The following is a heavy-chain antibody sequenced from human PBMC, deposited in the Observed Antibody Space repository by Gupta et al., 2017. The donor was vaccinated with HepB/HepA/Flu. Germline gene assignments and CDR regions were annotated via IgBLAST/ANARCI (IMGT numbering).Heavy chain of an antibody. Sequence: TFISYVLHWVRQAPGKGLEWVAVISNDGKNEYYADSVKGRFTISRDNSENTVYLQMTSLRSEDTAVYYCARALVGDCSGGSCYSSWFDPWGQGTLVTVS. V-gene: IGHV3-30*03. J-gene: IGHJ5*02. CDR1: TFISYV. CDR3: ARALVGDCSGGSCYSSWFDP. CDR2: ISNDGKNE. D-gene: IGHD2-15*01.